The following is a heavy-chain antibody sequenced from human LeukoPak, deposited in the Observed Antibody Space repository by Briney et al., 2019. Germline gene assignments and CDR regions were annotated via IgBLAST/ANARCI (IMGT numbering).Heavy chain of an antibody. CDR1: GYTFTGYY. CDR2: INPNSGGT. V-gene: IGHV1-2*02. CDR3: ARVLRGIAAAGTRWFDP. Sequence: ASVKVSCKASGYTFTGYYMHWVRQAPGQGLEWMGWINPNSGGTNYAQKFQGRVTMTRDTSISTAYMELSRLRSDDTAAYYCARVLRGIAAAGTRWFDPWGQGTLVTVSS. D-gene: IGHD6-13*01. J-gene: IGHJ5*02.